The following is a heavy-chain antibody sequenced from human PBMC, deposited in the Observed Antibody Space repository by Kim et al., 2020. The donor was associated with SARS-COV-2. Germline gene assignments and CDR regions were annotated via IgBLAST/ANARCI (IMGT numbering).Heavy chain of an antibody. J-gene: IGHJ4*02. D-gene: IGHD3-16*01. CDR3: ARAGGYASPSGF. V-gene: IGHV4-59*02. CDR1: GGSVNAYY. Sequence: SETLSLTCTVAGGSVNAYYWSWLRQPPGKGLECIGDIYYSGTTNYNPTLNNRVVISIDTSKNQISLNLTTVTAGDTAVYYCARAGGYASPSGFWGQGTLVTVSS. CDR2: IYYSGTT.